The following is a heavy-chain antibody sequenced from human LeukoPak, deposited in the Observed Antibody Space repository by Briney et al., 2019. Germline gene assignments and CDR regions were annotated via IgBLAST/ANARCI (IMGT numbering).Heavy chain of an antibody. J-gene: IGHJ6*02. D-gene: IGHD4-17*01. CDR2: IWYDGSNK. CDR3: AGDYGEYYYGMDV. Sequence: GSLRLSCAASGFTFSSYGMHWVRQAPGKGLEWVAVIWYDGSNKCYADSVKGRFTISRDNSKNTLYLQMNSLRAEDTAVYYCAGDYGEYYYGMDVWGQGTTVTVSS. CDR1: GFTFSSYG. V-gene: IGHV3-33*08.